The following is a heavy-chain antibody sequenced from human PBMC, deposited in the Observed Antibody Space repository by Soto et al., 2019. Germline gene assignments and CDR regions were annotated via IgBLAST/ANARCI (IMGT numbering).Heavy chain of an antibody. J-gene: IGHJ6*02. V-gene: IGHV5-51*01. D-gene: IGHD3-3*01. CDR2: IYPGDSDT. CDR3: ARRQATTIFGVVTSPDGTDF. Sequence: GESLKISCKGSGYSFTSYWISCVRQMPGKCLEWMVIIYPGDSDTRYSPSFQGQVTISADKSISTAYVQWRSVKASDTAMYYCARRQATTIFGVVTSPDGTDFWAQGSTV. CDR1: GYSFTSYW.